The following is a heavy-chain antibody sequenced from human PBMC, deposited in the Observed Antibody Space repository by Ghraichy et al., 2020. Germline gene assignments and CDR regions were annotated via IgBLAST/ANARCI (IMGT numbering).Heavy chain of an antibody. Sequence: SETLSLTCTVSGGSVSSGSYYWSWIRQPPGKGLEWIGYIYYSGSTNYNPSLKSRVTISVDTSKNQFSLKLSSVTAADTAVYYCARDQFLVRGVIRSVGEYGMDVWGQGTTVTVSS. CDR3: ARDQFLVRGVIRSVGEYGMDV. D-gene: IGHD3-10*01. CDR2: IYYSGST. CDR1: GGSVSSGSYY. J-gene: IGHJ6*02. V-gene: IGHV4-61*01.